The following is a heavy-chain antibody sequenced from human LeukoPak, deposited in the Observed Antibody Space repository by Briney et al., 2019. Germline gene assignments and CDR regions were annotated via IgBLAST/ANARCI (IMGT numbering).Heavy chain of an antibody. CDR1: GYTFTKYG. V-gene: IGHV1-18*01. Sequence: GASVKVSCKASGYTFTKYGVSWVRQAPGQGLEWMGWISAYNGDIKYAQRGKGRVTMTTDTSTSTVYMELRSLRSDDTAVYYCARESGSDAFDIWGQGTMVTVPS. CDR2: ISAYNGDI. CDR3: ARESGSDAFDI. J-gene: IGHJ3*02.